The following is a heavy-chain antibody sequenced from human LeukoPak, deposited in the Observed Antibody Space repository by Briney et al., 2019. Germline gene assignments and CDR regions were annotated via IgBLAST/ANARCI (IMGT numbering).Heavy chain of an antibody. V-gene: IGHV3-21*01. CDR3: ARDLASIAAAGTGWFDP. J-gene: IGHJ5*02. CDR1: GFTFSSYA. D-gene: IGHD6-13*01. Sequence: GGSLRLSCAASGFTFSSYAMSWVRQAPGKGLEWVSSISSSSSYIYYADSVKGRFTISRDNAKNSLYLQMNSLRAEDTAVYCCARDLASIAAAGTGWFDPWGQGTLVTVSS. CDR2: ISSSSSYI.